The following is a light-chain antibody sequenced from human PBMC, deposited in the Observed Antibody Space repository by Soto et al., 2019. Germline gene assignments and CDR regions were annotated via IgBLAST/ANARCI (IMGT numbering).Light chain of an antibody. V-gene: IGKV1-8*01. CDR1: QGISTY. CDR2: AAS. J-gene: IGKJ3*01. Sequence: AIRMTQSPSSFSASTGDRVTITCRASQGISTYLAWYQQKPGKAPKLLIYAASTLQSGVPSRFSGSGSGTDFTLTISRLQSEDFATYYCQQYYNYPFTFGPGTKVDIK. CDR3: QQYYNYPFT.